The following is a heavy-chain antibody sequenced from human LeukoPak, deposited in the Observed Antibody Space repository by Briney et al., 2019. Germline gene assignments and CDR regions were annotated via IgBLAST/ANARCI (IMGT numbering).Heavy chain of an antibody. Sequence: SVKVSCKASRGTFSSYTISWVRQAPGQGLEWMGRIIPILGIANYAQKFQGRVTITADKSTSTAYMELSSLRSEDTAVYYCARDLDYYDSSGYAAFDIWGQGTMVTVSS. D-gene: IGHD3-22*01. J-gene: IGHJ3*02. CDR2: IIPILGIA. CDR1: RGTFSSYT. CDR3: ARDLDYYDSSGYAAFDI. V-gene: IGHV1-69*04.